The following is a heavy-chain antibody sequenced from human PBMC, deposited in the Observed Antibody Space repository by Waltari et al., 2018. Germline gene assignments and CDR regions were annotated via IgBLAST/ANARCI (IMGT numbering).Heavy chain of an antibody. CDR2: IYTSGST. CDR3: ARVGSGWSDLYYYYMDV. CDR1: GGSISSGSYY. V-gene: IGHV4-61*02. J-gene: IGHJ6*03. Sequence: QVQLQESGPGLVKPSQTLSLTCTVSGGSISSGSYYWSWIRPPAGKGLEWIGRIYTSGSTNYNPSLKSRVTISVDTSKNQFSLKLSSVTAADTAVYYCARVGSGWSDLYYYYMDVWGKGTTVTVSS. D-gene: IGHD6-19*01.